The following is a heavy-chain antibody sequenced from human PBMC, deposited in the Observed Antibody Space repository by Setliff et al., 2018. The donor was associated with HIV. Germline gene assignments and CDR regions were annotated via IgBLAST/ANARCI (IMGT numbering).Heavy chain of an antibody. D-gene: IGHD1-26*01. V-gene: IGHV3-20*04. CDR2: IKWNGVVP. CDR3: AKDSGRFRYGGRQFPFDG. CDR1: GFIFDDYD. Sequence: GGSLRLSCTASGFIFDDYDMNWVRQAPGKGLEWVSSIKWNGVVPGYADSVKGRFTVSRDNAKKSLFLQMNGLRVEDTALYYCAKDSGRFRYGGRQFPFDGWGQGTLGTVSS. J-gene: IGHJ4*02.